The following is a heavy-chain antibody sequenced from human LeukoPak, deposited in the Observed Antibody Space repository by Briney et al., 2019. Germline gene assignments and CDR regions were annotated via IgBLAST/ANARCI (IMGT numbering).Heavy chain of an antibody. CDR2: ISGSGGST. D-gene: IGHD3-3*01. Sequence: GGSLRLSCAASGFTFSSYAMSWVRQAPGEGLEWVSAISGSGGSTYYADSVKGRFTISRDNSKNTLYLQMNSLRAEDTAVYYCAKTVDFWSGYYLYYFDYWGQGTLVTVSS. V-gene: IGHV3-23*01. CDR1: GFTFSSYA. CDR3: AKTVDFWSGYYLYYFDY. J-gene: IGHJ4*02.